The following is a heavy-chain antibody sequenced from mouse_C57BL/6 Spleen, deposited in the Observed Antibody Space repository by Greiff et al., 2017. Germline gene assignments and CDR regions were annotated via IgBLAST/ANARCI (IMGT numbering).Heavy chain of an antibody. V-gene: IGHV1-54*01. CDR2: INPGSGGT. CDR3: ARSRSDYYGSSFLYYYAMDY. J-gene: IGHJ4*01. D-gene: IGHD1-1*01. Sequence: VQLQQSGAELVRPGTSVKVSCKASGYAFTNYLIEWVKQRPGQGLEWIGVINPGSGGTNYNEKFKGKATLTADKSSSTAYMQLSSLTSEDSAVYFCARSRSDYYGSSFLYYYAMDYWGQGTSVTVSS. CDR1: GYAFTNYL.